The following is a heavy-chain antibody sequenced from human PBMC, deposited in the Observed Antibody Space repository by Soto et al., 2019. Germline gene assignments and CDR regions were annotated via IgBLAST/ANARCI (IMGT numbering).Heavy chain of an antibody. Sequence: QVQLQESGPGLVKPSQTLSLTCTVSGGSISSGGYYWSWIRQHPGKGLEWIGYIYYSGSTYYNPSLKIRVTISVDTSKNQFSLKLSSVTAADTAVYYCARSDQTTVTTSSLDYWGQGTLVTVSS. CDR3: ARSDQTTVTTSSLDY. CDR2: IYYSGST. J-gene: IGHJ4*02. CDR1: GGSISSGGYY. V-gene: IGHV4-31*03. D-gene: IGHD4-17*01.